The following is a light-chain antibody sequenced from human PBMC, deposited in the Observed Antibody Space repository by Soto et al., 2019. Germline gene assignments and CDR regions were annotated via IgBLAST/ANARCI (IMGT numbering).Light chain of an antibody. J-gene: IGKJ1*01. CDR3: QQYNSWWT. V-gene: IGKV1-5*01. CDR1: QSISSW. CDR2: DAS. Sequence: DIQMTQSPSTLSASVGDRVTIACRASQSISSWLAWYQQKPGKAHKLLIYDASSLESGVPSRFSGSGSGPEFTLTISSLQRDDVETYYCQQYNSWWTFGQGTKVEIK.